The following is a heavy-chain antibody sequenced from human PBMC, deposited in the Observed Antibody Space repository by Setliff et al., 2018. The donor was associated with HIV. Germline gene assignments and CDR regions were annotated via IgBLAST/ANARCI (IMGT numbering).Heavy chain of an antibody. CDR1: GDSVSSRSYY. D-gene: IGHD3-22*01. CDR3: ARTYYDSSGYYYDY. CDR2: ISHGGST. J-gene: IGHJ4*02. V-gene: IGHV4-39*07. Sequence: SETLSLTCTVSGDSVSSRSYYWSWIRQPPGKGLEWIGEISHGGSTNYNPSLKSRVTISVDTSKNQFSLKLSSVTAADTAVYYCARTYYDSSGYYYDYWGQGTLVTVSS.